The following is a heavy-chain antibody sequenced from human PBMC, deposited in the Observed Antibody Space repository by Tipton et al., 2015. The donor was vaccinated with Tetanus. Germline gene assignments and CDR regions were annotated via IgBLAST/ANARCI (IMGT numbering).Heavy chain of an antibody. J-gene: IGHJ4*02. CDR3: ARHPPPYYYGSGSYLDY. CDR1: GGSISSYY. Sequence: TLSLTCTVSGGSISSYYWSWIRQPPGKALEWIGSIYYSGSTFYHPSLQSRVTISVDTSKNQFSLRLSSVTAADTAVYFCARHPPPYYYGSGSYLDYWGQGTPVTVSS. V-gene: IGHV4-59*08. CDR2: IYYSGST. D-gene: IGHD3-10*01.